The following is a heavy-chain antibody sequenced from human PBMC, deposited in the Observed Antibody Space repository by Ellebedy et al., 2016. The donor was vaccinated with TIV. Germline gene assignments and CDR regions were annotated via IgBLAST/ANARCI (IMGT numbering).Heavy chain of an antibody. V-gene: IGHV3-53*01. D-gene: IGHD6-19*01. Sequence: GESLKISCAASGFTVSSNYMSWVRQAPGRGLEWVSTIYSSGGTYYAGPVKGRFTISRDNSKNTLYLQMNSLRAEDTAVYYCAGGISVAGTSLGFWGQGTLVTVSA. CDR2: IYSSGGT. J-gene: IGHJ4*02. CDR3: AGGISVAGTSLGF. CDR1: GFTVSSNY.